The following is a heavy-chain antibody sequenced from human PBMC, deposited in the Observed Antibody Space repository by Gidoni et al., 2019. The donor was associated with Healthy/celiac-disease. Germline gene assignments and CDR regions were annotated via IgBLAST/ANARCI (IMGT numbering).Heavy chain of an antibody. CDR2: ISGSGGST. V-gene: IGHV3-23*01. CDR1: GSTFSSYA. CDR3: AKDKYSSSSAFDY. Sequence: EVQLLESGGGLVQPGGSLRLSCAASGSTFSSYAMSWVRQAPGKGLEWVSAISGSGGSTYYADSVKGRFTISRDNSKNTLYLQMNSLRAEDTAVYYCAKDKYSSSSAFDYWGQGTLVTVSS. D-gene: IGHD6-6*01. J-gene: IGHJ4*02.